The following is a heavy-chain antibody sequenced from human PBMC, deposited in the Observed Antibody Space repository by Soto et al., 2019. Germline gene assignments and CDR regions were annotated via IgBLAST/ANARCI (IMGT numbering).Heavy chain of an antibody. J-gene: IGHJ4*02. D-gene: IGHD4-4*01. CDR1: EYTFTSYT. Sequence: ASVKVSGKASEYTFTSYTMHWVRQAPGQRLEWMGWINGGNGNTKYSQKFQGRVTITRDTSASTAYMELSSLRSDDTAVYYCARELQGLYYFDYWGQGTLVTVSS. V-gene: IGHV1-3*01. CDR2: INGGNGNT. CDR3: ARELQGLYYFDY.